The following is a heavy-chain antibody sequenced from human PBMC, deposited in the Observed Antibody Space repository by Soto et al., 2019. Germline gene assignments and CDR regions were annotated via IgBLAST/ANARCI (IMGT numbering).Heavy chain of an antibody. CDR3: ARNLASADV. V-gene: IGHV1-46*01. CDR1: GYTFTSFY. J-gene: IGHJ4*02. D-gene: IGHD6-13*01. CDR2: INPTGGST. Sequence: QVQLVQSGAEVKEPGASVKVSCKASGYTFTSFYIHWVRQAPGQGLEWMAIINPTGGSTNYAQRFRGRVTLTTDTSTSTVYMDLSGLRSEDTAVYYCARNLASADVWGQGTLVTVSS.